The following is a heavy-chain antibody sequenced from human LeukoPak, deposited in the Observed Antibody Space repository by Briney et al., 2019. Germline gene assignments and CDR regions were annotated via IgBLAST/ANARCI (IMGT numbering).Heavy chain of an antibody. V-gene: IGHV3-74*01. Sequence: GGSLRLSCAASGFTFSGYWMHWLRQTPGKGLVWVSRIKYDGSYTSHADSVKGRFTISRDNAKNTVYLQMSALRAEDTAVYYCARDLKYYDSTGFLHDDAFDMWGHGTMVTVSS. J-gene: IGHJ3*02. CDR2: IKYDGSYT. CDR3: ARDLKYYDSTGFLHDDAFDM. CDR1: GFTFSGYW. D-gene: IGHD3-22*01.